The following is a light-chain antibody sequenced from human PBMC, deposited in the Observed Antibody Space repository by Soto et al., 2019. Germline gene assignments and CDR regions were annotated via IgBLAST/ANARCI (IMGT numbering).Light chain of an antibody. V-gene: IGKV3-20*01. Sequence: EIVLTQFPGTVSLSPRDRATLSCRASQSVTSSYLAWYQQKPGQAPRLLIYAAYSRATGIPDRFSGSGSGTDFTLTISRLEPEDFAMYYCQQHGISRVRTFGQGTKVEVK. CDR2: AAY. J-gene: IGKJ1*01. CDR1: QSVTSSY. CDR3: QQHGISRVRT.